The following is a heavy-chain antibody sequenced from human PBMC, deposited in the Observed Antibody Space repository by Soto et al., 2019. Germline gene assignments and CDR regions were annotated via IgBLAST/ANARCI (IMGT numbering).Heavy chain of an antibody. CDR2: INAGNGNT. CDR3: ARDLPQGDYGDYDWASRFDP. Sequence: GVSVKVSCKASGYTFTSYAMHWVRQAPGQRLEWMGWINAGNGNTKYSQKFQGRVTITRDTSASTAYMELSSLRSEDTAVYYCARDLPQGDYGDYDWASRFDPWGQGTLVTVSS. V-gene: IGHV1-3*01. D-gene: IGHD4-17*01. CDR1: GYTFTSYA. J-gene: IGHJ5*02.